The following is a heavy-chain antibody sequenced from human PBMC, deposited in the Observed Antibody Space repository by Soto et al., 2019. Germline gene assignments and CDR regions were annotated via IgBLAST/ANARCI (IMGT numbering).Heavy chain of an antibody. CDR2: ISYDGSNK. CDR1: GFTFSSYG. D-gene: IGHD1-26*01. CDR3: AKEGSGSYYYYYYYGMDV. V-gene: IGHV3-30*18. Sequence: PGGSLRLSCAASGFTFSSYGMHWVRQAPGKGLEWVAVISYDGSNKYYADSVKGRFTISRDNSKNTLYLQMNSLRAEDTAVYYCAKEGSGSYYYYYYYGMDVWGQGTTVTVSS. J-gene: IGHJ6*02.